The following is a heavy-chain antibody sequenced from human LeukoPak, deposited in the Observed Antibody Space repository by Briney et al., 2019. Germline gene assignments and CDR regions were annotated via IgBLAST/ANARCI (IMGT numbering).Heavy chain of an antibody. CDR1: GFTFSDYY. D-gene: IGHD5-18*01. CDR2: ISSSGGST. V-gene: IGHV3-23*01. J-gene: IGHJ4*02. Sequence: GGSLRLSCAASGFTFSDYYMSWIRQAPGKGLEWVSTISSSGGSTSYADSVKGRFTLSRDNSKNTVYLQMNSLRAEDTALYYCARAAYTYGAPNIDFWGQGTLVTVSS. CDR3: ARAAYTYGAPNIDF.